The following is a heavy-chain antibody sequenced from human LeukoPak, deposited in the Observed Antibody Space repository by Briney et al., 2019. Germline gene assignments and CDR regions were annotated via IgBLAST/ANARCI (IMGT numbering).Heavy chain of an antibody. Sequence: SETLSLTCTVSGVSISSDYWSWIRQPPGKGLEWIGYISYRGSTNSNPSLKSRVTISVDASKNQFSLKLSSVTAADTAVYFCARYCSGAKCLDYWGQGTLVTVSS. V-gene: IGHV4-59*08. CDR3: ARYCSGAKCLDY. D-gene: IGHD2-15*01. CDR2: ISYRGST. CDR1: GVSISSDY. J-gene: IGHJ4*02.